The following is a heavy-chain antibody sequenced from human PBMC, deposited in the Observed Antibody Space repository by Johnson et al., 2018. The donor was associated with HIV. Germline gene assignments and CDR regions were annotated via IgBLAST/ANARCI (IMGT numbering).Heavy chain of an antibody. CDR2: ISYDGSNK. CDR3: ARDQSSRQAFDI. D-gene: IGHD6-6*01. Sequence: QVQLVESGGGVVQPGRSLRLSCAASGFTFSSYAMHWVRQAPGKGLEWVAVISYDGSNKYYADSVKGRFTISRDNSKNTLYLQMNSLRAEDTAGYCCARDQSSRQAFDIWGQGTMVTVSS. V-gene: IGHV3-30*04. CDR1: GFTFSSYA. J-gene: IGHJ3*02.